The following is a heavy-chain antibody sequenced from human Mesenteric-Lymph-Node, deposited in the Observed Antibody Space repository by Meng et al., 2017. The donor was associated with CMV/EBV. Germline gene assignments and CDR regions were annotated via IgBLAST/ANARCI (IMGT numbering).Heavy chain of an antibody. D-gene: IGHD2-8*02. CDR3: AREEKPSPGGDYWANNVFGP. Sequence: GGSLRLSCAASGFTFSSYTVHWVRQAPGKGLEWVAVISYDGNDKIYRDSVKGRFTVSRDNSKNTLYLQLNSLTIEDTAVYYCAREEKPSPGGDYWANNVFGPWGQGTLVTVSS. J-gene: IGHJ5*02. CDR1: GFTFSSYT. CDR2: ISYDGNDK. V-gene: IGHV3-30*04.